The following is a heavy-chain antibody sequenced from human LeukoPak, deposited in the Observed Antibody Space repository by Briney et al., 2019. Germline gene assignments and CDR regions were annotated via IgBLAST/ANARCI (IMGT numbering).Heavy chain of an antibody. CDR1: GYSISSGYY. Sequence: SETLSLTCTVSGYSISSGYYWGWIRQPPGKGLEWIGSIYHGGSTYYNPSLKSRVTISVDTSKNQFSLKLSSVTAADTAVYYCARTRPQDPLSGPWYFDLWGRGTLVTVSS. D-gene: IGHD3-10*01. J-gene: IGHJ2*01. CDR2: IYHGGST. V-gene: IGHV4-38-2*02. CDR3: ARTRPQDPLSGPWYFDL.